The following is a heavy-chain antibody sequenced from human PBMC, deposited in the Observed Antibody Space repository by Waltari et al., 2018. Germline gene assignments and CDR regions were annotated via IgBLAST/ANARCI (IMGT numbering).Heavy chain of an antibody. V-gene: IGHV3-48*01. CDR2: ISSSSSTI. J-gene: IGHJ4*02. CDR1: GFPFSSYS. CDR3: ARDSRFPDGGLDY. D-gene: IGHD3-16*01. Sequence: EVQLVESGGGLVQPGGSLRLSCAASGFPFSSYSLTWVRQAPGKGLEWVSYISSSSSTIYYADSVKGRFTISRDNAKNSLYLQMNSLRAEDTAVYYCARDSRFPDGGLDYWGQGTLVTVSS.